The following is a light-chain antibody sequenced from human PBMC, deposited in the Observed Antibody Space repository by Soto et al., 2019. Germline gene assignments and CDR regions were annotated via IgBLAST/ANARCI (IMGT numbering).Light chain of an antibody. Sequence: DIPLTQSPSVLSASVGDTVTITCRASQALSNYLAWYQQKPGKAPDLLIYSASTLQSGVPSRVSGSGSETEFSLTIRALQPEDFATYYCQQLSRYPLTFGGGTKVDIK. CDR3: QQLSRYPLT. J-gene: IGKJ4*01. V-gene: IGKV1-9*01. CDR1: QALSNY. CDR2: SAS.